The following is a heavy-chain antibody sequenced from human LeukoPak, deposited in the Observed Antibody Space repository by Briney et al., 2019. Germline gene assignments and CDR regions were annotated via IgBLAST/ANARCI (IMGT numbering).Heavy chain of an antibody. CDR3: AKGTFYYASGSYCMDV. D-gene: IGHD3-10*01. V-gene: IGHV3-23*01. Sequence: GGSLRLSCAASGFTFSSYGMSWVRQAPGKGLEWVSAISGSGDNTYYADSLKGRFTISRDNFKNTLYLQMNSLRAEDTAVYFCAKGTFYYASGSYCMDVWGKGTTVTVFS. CDR1: GFTFSSYG. CDR2: ISGSGDNT. J-gene: IGHJ6*04.